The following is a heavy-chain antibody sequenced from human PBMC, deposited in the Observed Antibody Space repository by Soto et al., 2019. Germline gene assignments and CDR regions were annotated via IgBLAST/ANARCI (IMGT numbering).Heavy chain of an antibody. Sequence: SETLSLTCTVSRGSISSGGFYWSWIRQSPGKGLEWIGFIYANGNSYYNPSLRSRANISLDTSKNKFSLKISSVTVADTAVYYCASDGGTSGYYLDYWGQGTPVTVSS. CDR2: IYANGNS. CDR3: ASDGGTSGYYLDY. J-gene: IGHJ4*02. D-gene: IGHD3-22*01. CDR1: RGSISSGGFY. V-gene: IGHV4-31*03.